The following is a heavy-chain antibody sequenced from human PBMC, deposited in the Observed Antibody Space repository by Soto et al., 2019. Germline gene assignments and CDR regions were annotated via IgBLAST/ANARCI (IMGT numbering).Heavy chain of an antibody. CDR2: IYHSGSI. CDR3: AKRTGTYGDT. D-gene: IGHD4-17*01. V-gene: IGHV4-30-2*01. J-gene: IGHJ4*02. Sequence: SETLSLTCAVSGGSISSGGHSWSWIRQPPGKGLEGIGYIYHSGSIYYNPSLKSRVTISVDRSKNQFSLKLSSVTAADTAVYSCAKRTGTYGDTWGQQTPVTVSS. CDR1: GGSISSGGHS.